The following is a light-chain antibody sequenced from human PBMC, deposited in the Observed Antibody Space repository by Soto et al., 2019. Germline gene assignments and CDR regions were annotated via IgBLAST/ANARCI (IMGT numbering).Light chain of an antibody. Sequence: DIQVTQSPSSLSASVVDMFAITWLASQSISSYLNWYQQKPGKAPKLLIYAASSLQSGVPSRFSGSGSGTDFTLTISSLQPEDFATYYCQQSYNTPPVTFGQGTRLEIK. CDR1: QSISSY. CDR3: QQSYNTPPVT. CDR2: AAS. V-gene: IGKV1-39*01. J-gene: IGKJ5*01.